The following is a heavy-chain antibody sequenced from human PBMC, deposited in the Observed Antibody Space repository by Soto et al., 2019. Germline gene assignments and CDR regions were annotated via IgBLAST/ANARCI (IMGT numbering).Heavy chain of an antibody. CDR1: GGSISSDY. V-gene: IGHV4-4*07. J-gene: IGHJ6*02. CDR3: AREHWELPYYYYGMDV. D-gene: IGHD1-26*01. Sequence: SETLSLTCTVSGGSISSDYWSWIRLPAGKGLEWIGRFYTSGSTNYNPSLKSRVTMSEDTSRNQFSLKLSSVTAADTAVYYCAREHWELPYYYYGMDVWGQGTTVTVSS. CDR2: FYTSGST.